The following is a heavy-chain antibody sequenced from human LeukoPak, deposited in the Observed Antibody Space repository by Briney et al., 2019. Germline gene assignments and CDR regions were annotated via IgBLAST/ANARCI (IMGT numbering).Heavy chain of an antibody. CDR3: ARVVVGSGSYYNDN. J-gene: IGHJ4*02. CDR2: INPNSGGT. CDR1: GYTFTGYY. D-gene: IGHD3-10*01. Sequence: ASVKVSCKASGYTFTGYYMHWVRQAPGQGLEWMGWINPNSGGTNYAQKFQGRATMTRDTSISTAYMELSRLRSDDTAVYYCARVVVGSGSYYNDNWGQGTLVTVSS. V-gene: IGHV1-2*02.